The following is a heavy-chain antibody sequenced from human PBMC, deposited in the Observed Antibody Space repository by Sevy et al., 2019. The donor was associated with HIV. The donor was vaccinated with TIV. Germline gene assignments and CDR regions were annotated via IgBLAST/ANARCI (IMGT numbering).Heavy chain of an antibody. CDR1: GFTFSSYA. J-gene: IGHJ3*02. Sequence: GGSLRLSCPASGFTFSSYAMHWVRQAPGKGLEWVAVISYDGSNKYYADSVKGRFTISRDNSKNTLHLQMNSLRAEDTAVYYCARDRSTDDAFDIWGQGTMVTVSS. CDR3: ARDRSTDDAFDI. CDR2: ISYDGSNK. V-gene: IGHV3-30-3*01. D-gene: IGHD2-2*01.